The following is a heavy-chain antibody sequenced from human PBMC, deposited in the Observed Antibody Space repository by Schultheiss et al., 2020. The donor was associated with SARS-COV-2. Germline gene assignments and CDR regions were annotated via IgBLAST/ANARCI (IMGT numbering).Heavy chain of an antibody. CDR1: GYTFTSYD. J-gene: IGHJ4*02. CDR3: ARDFYGSGSYWTA. D-gene: IGHD3-10*01. V-gene: IGHV1-69*04. Sequence: SVKVSCKASGYTFTSYDINWVRQAPGQGLEWMGRIIPILGIANYAQKFQGRVTITADKSTSTAYMELSSLRSEDTAVYYCARDFYGSGSYWTAWGQGTLVTVSS. CDR2: IIPILGIA.